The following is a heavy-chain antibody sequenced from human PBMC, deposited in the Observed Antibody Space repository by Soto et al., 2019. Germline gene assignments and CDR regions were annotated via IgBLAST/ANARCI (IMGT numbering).Heavy chain of an antibody. Sequence: GESLKISCKGSGYSFTNYWISWVRLMPGKGLEWMGRIDPSDSYTNYSPSFQGHVTISTDKSISTAYLQWGSLKASDTAMYYCARHKQWGVAYYGMDVWGQGTTVTVSS. CDR3: ARHKQWGVAYYGMDV. D-gene: IGHD1-26*01. V-gene: IGHV5-10-1*01. CDR2: IDPSDSYT. CDR1: GYSFTNYW. J-gene: IGHJ6*02.